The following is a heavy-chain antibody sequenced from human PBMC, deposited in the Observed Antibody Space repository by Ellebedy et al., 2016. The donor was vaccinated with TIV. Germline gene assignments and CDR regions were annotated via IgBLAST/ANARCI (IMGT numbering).Heavy chain of an antibody. Sequence: GESLKISCAASEFTFSTYHMHWVRQAPDKGLEWVAVIWYDGTAKFYAESVKGRFTISRDNSQNTLYLEMNSLRADDTALYYCARELGGSGGSDFDYWGQGTLVTVSS. CDR1: EFTFSTYH. D-gene: IGHD2-15*01. J-gene: IGHJ4*02. CDR3: ARELGGSGGSDFDY. V-gene: IGHV3-33*01. CDR2: IWYDGTAK.